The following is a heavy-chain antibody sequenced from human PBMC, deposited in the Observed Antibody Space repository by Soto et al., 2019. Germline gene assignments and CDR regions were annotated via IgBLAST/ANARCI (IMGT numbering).Heavy chain of an antibody. D-gene: IGHD1-1*01. J-gene: IGHJ4*02. V-gene: IGHV4-61*01. CDR1: GGSVSSGSYY. CDR2: IYYNGST. CDR3: ARAHTGTIYFDY. Sequence: SETLSLTCTVSGGSVSSGSYYWSWIRQPPGKGLEWIGYIYYNGSTNYNPSLKSRVTISVDTSKNQFSLKLSSVTAADTAVYYCARAHTGTIYFDYWGQGTLVTVSS.